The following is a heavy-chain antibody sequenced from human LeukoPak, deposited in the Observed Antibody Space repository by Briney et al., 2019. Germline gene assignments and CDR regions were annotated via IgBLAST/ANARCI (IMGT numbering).Heavy chain of an antibody. CDR2: IIPIFGTA. J-gene: IGHJ6*03. Sequence: GASVKVSCKASGGTFSSYAISWVRQAPGQGLEWMGGIIPIFGTANYAQKFQGRVTITADKSTSTAYMELSSLRSEDTAVYYCARTHRLPYYMDVWGKGTTVTISS. CDR3: ARTHRLPYYMDV. CDR1: GGTFSSYA. V-gene: IGHV1-69*06.